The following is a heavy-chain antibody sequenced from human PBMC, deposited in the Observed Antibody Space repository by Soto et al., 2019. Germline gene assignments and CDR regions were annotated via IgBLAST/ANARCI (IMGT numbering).Heavy chain of an antibody. Sequence: EVQLVESGGGLVQPGGSLRLSCAASGFTFSSYWMTWVRQAPGQGLEWVANIKPDGGEKYYVDSVKGRFTISRDNAKNSLDLQMNSLSAEDTAVYYCARDEHYYYGMDVWGQGTTVTVSS. V-gene: IGHV3-7*04. J-gene: IGHJ6*02. CDR1: GFTFSSYW. CDR3: ARDEHYYYGMDV. CDR2: IKPDGGEK.